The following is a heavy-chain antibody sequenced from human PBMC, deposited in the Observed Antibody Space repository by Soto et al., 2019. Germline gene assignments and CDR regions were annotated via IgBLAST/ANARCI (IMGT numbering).Heavy chain of an antibody. Sequence: GGSLRLPCAASEGPLPAYSMKWVRPASGKGLEWVASISSSSSHIYYADSVKGRFTISRDNARNSLYLQMNSLRAEDTAVYYCVRERGLSSYYGLDVWGQGRPGTVA. CDR1: EGPLPAYS. CDR2: ISSSSSHI. CDR3: VRERGLSSYYGLDV. D-gene: IGHD3-10*01. J-gene: IGHJ6*02. V-gene: IGHV3-21*01.